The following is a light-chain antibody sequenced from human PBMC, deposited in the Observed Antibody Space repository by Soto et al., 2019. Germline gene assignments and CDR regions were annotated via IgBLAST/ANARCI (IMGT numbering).Light chain of an antibody. V-gene: IGKV3-11*01. J-gene: IGKJ4*01. CDR3: QRRSNWLA. CDR1: QSVSSA. Sequence: IVLTQSPAPLSLSPGERAILCFRDSQSVSSALARYQQKPGQAPRLLISYASDSATGIPARFSGSGSGTDFTLTITSLEPEDFAVYHRQRRSNWLAFGGGTKVEIK. CDR2: YAS.